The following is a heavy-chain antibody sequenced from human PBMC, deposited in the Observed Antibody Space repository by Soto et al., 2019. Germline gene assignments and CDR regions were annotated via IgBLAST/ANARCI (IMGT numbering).Heavy chain of an antibody. CDR1: GYTFASYA. J-gene: IGHJ4*02. CDR2: INAGNGNT. Sequence: ASVKVSCKASGYTFASYAMHWVRQAPGQRLEWMGWINAGNGNTKYSQKFQGRVTITRDTSASTAYMELSSLRSEDTAVYYCARDHARLWLRLPSAWSYFDYWGQGTLVTVPQ. D-gene: IGHD5-12*01. V-gene: IGHV1-3*01. CDR3: ARDHARLWLRLPSAWSYFDY.